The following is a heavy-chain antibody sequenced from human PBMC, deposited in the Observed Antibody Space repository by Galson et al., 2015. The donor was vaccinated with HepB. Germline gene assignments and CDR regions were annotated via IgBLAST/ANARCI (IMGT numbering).Heavy chain of an antibody. J-gene: IGHJ4*02. V-gene: IGHV3-7*03. CDR1: GFTFGSYW. D-gene: IGHD5-12*01. CDR2: IKQDGSEN. Sequence: SLRLSCAASGFTFGSYWMSWVRQAPGKGLEWVANIKQDGSENYYVDSVKGRFTISRDNAKNSLYLQMNSLRAEDTAGYYCARGRGGYDFDYWGQGTLVTVSS. CDR3: ARGRGGYDFDY.